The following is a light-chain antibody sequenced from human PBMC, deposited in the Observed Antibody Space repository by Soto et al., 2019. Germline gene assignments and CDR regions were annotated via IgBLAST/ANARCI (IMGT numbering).Light chain of an antibody. CDR2: RAS. CDR3: QQYSGIWT. CDR1: QNVYSW. Sequence: DIQMTQSPSTLSASVGDRVTITCRASQNVYSWLAWYQQKPGKAPKLLIYRASTLESGVPPRFSGSGYGTEFTLTIGSLQPDDFAPYYCQQYSGIWTFGQGTQVEI. J-gene: IGKJ1*01. V-gene: IGKV1-5*03.